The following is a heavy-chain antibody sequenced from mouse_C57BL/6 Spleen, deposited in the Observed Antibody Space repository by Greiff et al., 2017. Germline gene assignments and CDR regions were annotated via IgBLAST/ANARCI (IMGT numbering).Heavy chain of an antibody. V-gene: IGHV14-4*01. CDR3: TLPHDYGSSYAFAY. Sequence: EVQLQQSGAELVRPGASVKLSCTASGFNIKDDYMHWVKQRPEQGLEWIGWIDPENGDTEYASKFQGKATITADTSSNTAYLQLSSLTSEDTAVYYCTLPHDYGSSYAFAYWGQGTLVTVSA. CDR2: IDPENGDT. CDR1: GFNIKDDY. D-gene: IGHD1-1*01. J-gene: IGHJ3*01.